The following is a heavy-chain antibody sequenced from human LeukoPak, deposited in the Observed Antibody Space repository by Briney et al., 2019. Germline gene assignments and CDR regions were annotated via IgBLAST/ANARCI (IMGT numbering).Heavy chain of an antibody. CDR2: INPSGGST. J-gene: IGHJ4*02. CDR3: ARDRPIVVVPAASLDY. V-gene: IGHV1-46*01. D-gene: IGHD2-2*01. Sequence: ASVKVSCKXSGYTFTSYYMHWVRQAPGQGLEWMGIINPSGGSTSYAQKFQGRVTMTRDTSTSTVYMELSSLRSEDTAVYYCARDRPIVVVPAASLDYWGQGTLVTVSS. CDR1: GYTFTSYY.